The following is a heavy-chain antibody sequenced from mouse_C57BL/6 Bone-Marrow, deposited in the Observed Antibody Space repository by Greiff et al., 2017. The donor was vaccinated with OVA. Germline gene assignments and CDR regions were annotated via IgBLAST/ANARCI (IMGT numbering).Heavy chain of an antibody. CDR1: GFTFSSYG. V-gene: IGHV5-6*02. CDR3: ARLGVVYFDY. Sequence: EVMLVESGGDLVKPGGSLKLSCAASGFTFSSYGMSWVRQTPDKRLEWVATISSGGSYTYYPDSVKGRFTISRDNAKNTLYLQMSSLKSEDTAMYYCARLGVVYFDYWGQGTTLTVSS. CDR2: ISSGGSYT. J-gene: IGHJ2*01. D-gene: IGHD1-1*02.